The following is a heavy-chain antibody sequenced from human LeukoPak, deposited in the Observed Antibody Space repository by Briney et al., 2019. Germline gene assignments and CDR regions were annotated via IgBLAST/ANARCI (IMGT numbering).Heavy chain of an antibody. D-gene: IGHD1-14*01. CDR3: TRNPDGRNWFDL. CDR2: ISSDESST. V-gene: IGHV3-74*01. CDR1: GFTFSHHW. Sequence: GGSLRLSCAASGFTFSHHWMHWVRQAPGKGLVWVSHISSDESSTTYADSVKGRFTISRDNRKNTLYLQMNSLRVEDTAMYYCTRNPDGRNWFDLWGQGTLVTVSS. J-gene: IGHJ5*02.